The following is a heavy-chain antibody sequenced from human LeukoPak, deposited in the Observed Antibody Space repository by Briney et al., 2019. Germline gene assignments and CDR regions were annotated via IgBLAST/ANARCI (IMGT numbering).Heavy chain of an antibody. CDR1: GFTFRSYT. J-gene: IGHJ4*02. V-gene: IGHV3-23*01. D-gene: IGHD5-12*01. Sequence: GGSLRLSCAASGFTFRSYTMSWVRQAPGKGLEWISVISGTGFTTHHTDSVKGRFTISRDNSKSMLYLQMNSLRADDTAMYFCARGPWMVGTITAFDYWGQGTPVTVSS. CDR3: ARGPWMVGTITAFDY. CDR2: ISGTGFTT.